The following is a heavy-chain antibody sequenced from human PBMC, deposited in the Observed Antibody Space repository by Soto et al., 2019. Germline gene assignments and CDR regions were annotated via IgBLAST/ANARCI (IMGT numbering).Heavy chain of an antibody. Sequence: QIQLLQSGAEVKKPGASVKVTCKASGYTVRNFGISWVRQAPGQGLEWMGWISAYNANANYAQKFQGRLTMTADTSTSTAYMELRSLRSDDTAVYYCARENSYLDYWGQGTLVTVSS. CDR1: GYTVRNFG. CDR2: ISAYNANA. V-gene: IGHV1-18*01. CDR3: ARENSYLDY. J-gene: IGHJ4*02.